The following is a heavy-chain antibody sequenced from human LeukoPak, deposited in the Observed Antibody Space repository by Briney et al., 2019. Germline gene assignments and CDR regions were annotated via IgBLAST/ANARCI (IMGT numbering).Heavy chain of an antibody. V-gene: IGHV1-69*13. CDR3: AREEALAYYYGMDV. CDR2: IIPIFDTA. Sequence: GASVKVSCKASGGTFSSYAISWVRQAPGQGLEWMGGIIPIFDTANYAQKFQGRVTITADESTSTAYMDLSSLRSEDTAVYYCAREEALAYYYGMDVWGQGTTVTVSS. J-gene: IGHJ6*02. CDR1: GGTFSSYA.